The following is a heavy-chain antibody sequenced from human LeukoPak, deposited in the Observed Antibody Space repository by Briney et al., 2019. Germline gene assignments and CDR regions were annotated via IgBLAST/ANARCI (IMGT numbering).Heavy chain of an antibody. V-gene: IGHV5-51*01. CDR1: GYSLTTHW. J-gene: IGHJ4*02. CDR3: ARLERALAARYFDY. CDR2: IYPGDSET. Sequence: GESLKISCKGSGYSLTTHWIGWVRQMPGKGLEWMGIIYPGDSETRYSPSFQGQVTISADKSISTAYLQWSSLKASDTAMYYCARLERALAARYFDYWAREPWSPSPQ. D-gene: IGHD6-6*01.